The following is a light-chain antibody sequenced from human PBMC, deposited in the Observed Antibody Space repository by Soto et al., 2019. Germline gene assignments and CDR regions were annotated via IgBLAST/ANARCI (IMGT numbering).Light chain of an antibody. J-gene: IGKJ1*01. CDR1: QSVSSSF. CDR3: QQYGNSPRT. Sequence: EIVLTQSPDTLSLSPGERATLSCRASQSVSSSFLAWHQQKPGQAPRLLIYGASNRATGVPDRFSGSGSGTDFTLTISRLEPEDFAVYYCQQYGNSPRTFGQGTKVEIK. CDR2: GAS. V-gene: IGKV3-20*01.